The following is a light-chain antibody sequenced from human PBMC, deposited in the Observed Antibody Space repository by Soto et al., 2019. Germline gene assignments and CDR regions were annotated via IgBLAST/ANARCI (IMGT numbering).Light chain of an antibody. J-gene: IGKJ1*01. CDR1: QSISSW. Sequence: IHMTQSPSSLSASVGDRVTITCRASQSISSWLAWYQQKPGKAPKLLIYKASSLESGVPSRFSGSGSGTEFTLTISSLQPDDFATYYCQHYNSYSEAFGQGTKVDI. CDR2: KAS. CDR3: QHYNSYSEA. V-gene: IGKV1-5*03.